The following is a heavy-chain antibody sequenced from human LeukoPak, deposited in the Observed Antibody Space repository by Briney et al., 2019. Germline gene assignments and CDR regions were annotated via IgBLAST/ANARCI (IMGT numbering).Heavy chain of an antibody. CDR1: GFTFGDHA. D-gene: IGHD5-18*01. CDR2: IRSKTYGGTT. CDR3: TRGPIQLWLYHGMDV. Sequence: PGRPLRLSCTVSGFTFGDHAMSWVRQAPGKGLEWVGFIRSKTYGGTTEYAASVKGRLIISRDDSTSIAYLQMNSLKTEDTAVYYCTRGPIQLWLYHGMDVWGQGTTVTVSS. V-gene: IGHV3-49*04. J-gene: IGHJ6*02.